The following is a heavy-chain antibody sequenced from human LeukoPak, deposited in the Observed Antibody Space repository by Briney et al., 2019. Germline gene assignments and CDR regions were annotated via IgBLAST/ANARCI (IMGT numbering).Heavy chain of an antibody. CDR1: GGTFSSYA. V-gene: IGHV1-69*05. D-gene: IGHD3-9*01. Sequence: SVRVSCKASGGTFSSYAISWVRQAPGQGLEWMGRIIPIFGTANYAQKFQGRVTITTDESTSTAYMELNSLKTEDTAVYYCTRDRRYPVLRYFDWLPRDAFDIWGQGTMVTVPS. J-gene: IGHJ3*02. CDR2: IIPIFGTA. CDR3: TRDRRYPVLRYFDWLPRDAFDI.